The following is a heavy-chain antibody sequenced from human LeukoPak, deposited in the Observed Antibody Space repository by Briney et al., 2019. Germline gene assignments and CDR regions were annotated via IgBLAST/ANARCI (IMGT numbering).Heavy chain of an antibody. CDR2: IYYSGST. D-gene: IGHD2-21*02. J-gene: IGHJ3*02. V-gene: IGHV4-39*07. Sequence: TSETLSLTCTVSGGSISSYYWSWIRQPPGKGLEWIGSIYYSGSTYYNPSLKSRVTISVDTSKNQFSLRLSSVTAADTAVYYCARELAYCGGDCYSGVGPDAFDIWGQGTMVTVSS. CDR3: ARELAYCGGDCYSGVGPDAFDI. CDR1: GGSISSYY.